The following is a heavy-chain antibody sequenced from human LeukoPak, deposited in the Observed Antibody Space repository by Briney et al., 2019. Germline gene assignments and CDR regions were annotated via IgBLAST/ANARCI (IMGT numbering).Heavy chain of an antibody. Sequence: LGGSLRLSCAASGFTFSSYALHWVRQAPGKGLEYVSAISSNGGATYYANSVKGRFTISRDNSKNTLYLQMGSLRTEDMALYYCVREGAAASVDYWGQGTLVTVSS. V-gene: IGHV3-64*01. CDR3: VREGAAASVDY. CDR1: GFTFSSYA. D-gene: IGHD6-13*01. J-gene: IGHJ4*02. CDR2: ISSNGGAT.